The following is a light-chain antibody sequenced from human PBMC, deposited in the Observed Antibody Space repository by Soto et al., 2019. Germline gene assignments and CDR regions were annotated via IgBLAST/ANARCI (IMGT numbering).Light chain of an antibody. Sequence: QSALTQPASVSGSPGQSITISCTGTSSDVGGYNYVSWYQHHPGKAPKLMINDATSRPSGVSSRFSGSKSGNTASLTISGLQAEDEAEYYCASYTSSDTVIFGGGTKLTVL. J-gene: IGLJ2*01. CDR1: SSDVGGYNY. CDR2: DAT. CDR3: ASYTSSDTVI. V-gene: IGLV2-14*01.